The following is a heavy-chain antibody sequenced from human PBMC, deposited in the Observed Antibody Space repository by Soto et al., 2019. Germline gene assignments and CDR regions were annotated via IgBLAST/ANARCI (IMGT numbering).Heavy chain of an antibody. D-gene: IGHD5-12*01. CDR2: INPNGGST. Sequence: QVQLVQSGAEVKKPGASVKISCEASGYSFTSQYVHWVRQAPGQGLEWMGIINPNGGSTTYAQKFQGRVTMTRATPTSTVHMEQRSRTSEDTAVYSWAREQWLRPGGGTEPLDIWGQGTMVTVAS. J-gene: IGHJ3*02. CDR3: AREQWLRPGGGTEPLDI. V-gene: IGHV1-46*03. CDR1: GYSFTSQY.